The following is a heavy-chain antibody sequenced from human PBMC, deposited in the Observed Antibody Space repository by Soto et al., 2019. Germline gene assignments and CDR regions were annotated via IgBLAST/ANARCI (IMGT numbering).Heavy chain of an antibody. CDR2: IYYSGST. V-gene: IGHV4-39*01. Sequence: SETLSLTCTVSGGSISSTGYYWGWIRQPPGKGLEWIGSIYYSGSTSYNPSLQSRVTMSVDTSKNQLSLKVSSVTAADTAVYYCARSPTRTNYADYFDPWGQGTLVTVSS. CDR1: GGSISSTGYY. CDR3: ARSPTRTNYADYFDP. D-gene: IGHD4-17*01. J-gene: IGHJ5*02.